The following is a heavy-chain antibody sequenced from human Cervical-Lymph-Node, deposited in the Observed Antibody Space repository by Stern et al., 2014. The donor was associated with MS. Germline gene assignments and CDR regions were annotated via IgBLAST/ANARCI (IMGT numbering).Heavy chain of an antibody. Sequence: QITLKESGPALVKPTQTLTLTCTFSGFSLSSSGMSVSWIRQPPGKALEWLALIDWDDNKYYTTSLKTRLTISKDTPKNQVVLTMTNVDPVDSATYFCARAEIVLVPAAMDYYYYGMDVWGQGTTVTVSS. V-gene: IGHV2-70*01. CDR1: GFSLSSSGMS. CDR3: ARAEIVLVPAAMDYYYYGMDV. D-gene: IGHD2-2*01. CDR2: IDWDDNK. J-gene: IGHJ6*02.